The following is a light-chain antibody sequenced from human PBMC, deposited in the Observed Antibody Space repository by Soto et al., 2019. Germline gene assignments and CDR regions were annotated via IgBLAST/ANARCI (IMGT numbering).Light chain of an antibody. CDR3: CSHGGTV. J-gene: IGLJ2*01. CDR1: SSDVGSYNL. V-gene: IGLV2-23*01. Sequence: QSALTQPASVSGSPGQSITISCTGTSSDVGSYNLVSWYQQYPGKAPKLMIYEGSERPSGVSNRFSGSKSGNTASLTISGLQAEDEAVYYCCSHGGTVFGGGTKVTVL. CDR2: EGS.